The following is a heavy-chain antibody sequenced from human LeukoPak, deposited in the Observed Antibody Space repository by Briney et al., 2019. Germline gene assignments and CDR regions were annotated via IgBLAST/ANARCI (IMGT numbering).Heavy chain of an antibody. CDR2: ISGNGGTT. CDR1: GFTFSSYD. D-gene: IGHD3-10*01. J-gene: IGHJ4*02. V-gene: IGHV3-23*01. CDR3: AKAGTYYFDY. Sequence: GTLRLSCAASGFTFSSYDMSWVRQAPGKGLEWVSAISGNGGTTYYADSVKGRFTISRDNSKNTLYLQMNSLRAEDTAIYYCAKAGTYYFDYWGQGTLVPVSS.